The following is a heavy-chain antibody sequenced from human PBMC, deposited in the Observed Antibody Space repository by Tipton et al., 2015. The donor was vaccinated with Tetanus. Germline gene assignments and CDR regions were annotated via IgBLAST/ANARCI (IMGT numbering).Heavy chain of an antibody. V-gene: IGHV3-21*01. J-gene: IGHJ4*02. CDR3: ARVGLLWFGEIRQGVY. Sequence: SLRLSCAASGFTFSSYSMNWVRQAPGKGLEWVSSISSSSSYIYYADSVKGRFTISRDNAKNSLYLQMNSLRAEDTAVYYCARVGLLWFGEIRQGVYWGQGTLVTVSS. CDR1: GFTFSSYS. CDR2: ISSSSSYI. D-gene: IGHD3-10*01.